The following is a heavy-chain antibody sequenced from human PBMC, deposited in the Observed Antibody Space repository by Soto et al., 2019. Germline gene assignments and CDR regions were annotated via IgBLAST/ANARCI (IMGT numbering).Heavy chain of an antibody. D-gene: IGHD4-17*01. CDR2: IKSKTDGGTT. CDR3: TTGYYGDYDDWFDP. J-gene: IGHJ5*02. Sequence: GGSLRLSCAASGFTFSNAWMNWVRQAPGKGLEWVGRIKSKTDGGTTDYAAPVKGRFTISSDDSKNTLYLQMNSLKTEDTAVYYCTTGYYGDYDDWFDPWGQGTLVTVSS. V-gene: IGHV3-15*07. CDR1: GFTFSNAW.